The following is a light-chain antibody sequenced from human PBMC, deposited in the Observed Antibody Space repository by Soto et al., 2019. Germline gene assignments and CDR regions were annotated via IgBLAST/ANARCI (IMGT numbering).Light chain of an antibody. CDR3: SSYTSSSTRV. CDR2: EVS. Sequence: SVLAQPASMSGSSGQSVPISCTGTSSDVCACDYVSWYQKHPDKAPKLVIYEVSNRASGGSNRFSGSKSVNTATLTISGLQAEDESDYYCSSYTSSSTRVCGTASTVTVL. V-gene: IGLV2-14*03. CDR1: SSDVCACDY. J-gene: IGLJ1*01.